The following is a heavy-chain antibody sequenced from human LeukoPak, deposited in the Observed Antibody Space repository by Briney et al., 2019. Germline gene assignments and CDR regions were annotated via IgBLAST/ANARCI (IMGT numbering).Heavy chain of an antibody. V-gene: IGHV4-34*01. CDR1: GGSFSGYY. J-gene: IGHJ2*01. Sequence: SETLSLTCAVYGGSFSGYYWSWIRQPPGKGLEWIGEINHSGSTNYNPSLKSRVTISVDTSKNQFSLKLSSVTAADTAVYYCARRSPTYYDILTGYSRNRYFDLWGRGTLVTVSS. CDR2: INHSGST. CDR3: ARRSPTYYDILTGYSRNRYFDL. D-gene: IGHD3-9*01.